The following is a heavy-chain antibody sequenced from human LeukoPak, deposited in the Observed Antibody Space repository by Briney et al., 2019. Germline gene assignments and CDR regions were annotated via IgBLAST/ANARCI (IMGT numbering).Heavy chain of an antibody. D-gene: IGHD4-17*01. CDR3: AKAALYGDYYFDY. V-gene: IGHV3-23*01. Sequence: GGSLRLSCAASGFTFSSYSMNWVRQAPGKGLEWVSAISGSGGSTYYADSVKGRFTISRDNSKNTLYLQMNSLRAEDTAVYYCAKAALYGDYYFDYWGQGTLVTVSS. CDR1: GFTFSSYS. CDR2: ISGSGGST. J-gene: IGHJ4*02.